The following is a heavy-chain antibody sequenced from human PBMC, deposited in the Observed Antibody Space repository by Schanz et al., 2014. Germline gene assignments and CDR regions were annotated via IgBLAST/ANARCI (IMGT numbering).Heavy chain of an antibody. CDR3: ARDRRFFDRDDLYYFDS. CDR2: ISAYNGNT. CDR1: GYTFTSYG. Sequence: QVHLVQSGAEVKKPGASVKVSCKASGYTFTSYGISWVRQAPGQGLEWMGWISAYNGNTKYPQQLQGRVTMTTDTSTSTAYMELRSLRSDDTAVYYCARDRRFFDRDDLYYFDSWGQGTLVTVSS. V-gene: IGHV1-18*01. D-gene: IGHD3-3*01. J-gene: IGHJ4*02.